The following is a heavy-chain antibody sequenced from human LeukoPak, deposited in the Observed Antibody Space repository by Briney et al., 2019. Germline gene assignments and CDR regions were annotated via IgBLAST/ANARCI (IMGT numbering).Heavy chain of an antibody. CDR1: GGSFSGYY. V-gene: IGHV4-34*01. CDR2: INHSGST. D-gene: IGHD6-13*01. J-gene: IGHJ3*02. Sequence: SSETLSLTCAVYGGSFSGYYWSWIRQPPGKGLEWIGEINHSGSTNYNPSLKSRVTISVDTSKNQFSLKLSSVTAADTAVYYCARLLPGCSSSWYGVSGAFDIWGQGTMVTVSS. CDR3: ARLLPGCSSSWYGVSGAFDI.